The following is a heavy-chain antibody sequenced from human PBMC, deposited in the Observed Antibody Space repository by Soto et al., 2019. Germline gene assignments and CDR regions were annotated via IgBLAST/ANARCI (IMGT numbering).Heavy chain of an antibody. Sequence: GGALRLSCAASGFTFSSYEMNWVRQAPGKGLEWMSYISISGSTIYYADSVKGRFTISRDNAKNSLFLQMNSLRGEDTAVYCCARDSSTSSQLDSWGQGTLVTGSS. CDR3: ARDSSTSSQLDS. CDR1: GFTFSSYE. J-gene: IGHJ4*02. V-gene: IGHV3-48*03. CDR2: ISISGSTI. D-gene: IGHD2-2*01.